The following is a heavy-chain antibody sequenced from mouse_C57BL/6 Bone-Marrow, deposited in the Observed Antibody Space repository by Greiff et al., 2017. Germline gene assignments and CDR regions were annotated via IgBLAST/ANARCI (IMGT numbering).Heavy chain of an antibody. J-gene: IGHJ2*01. D-gene: IGHD2-4*01. Sequence: EVMLVESEGGLVQPGSSMKLSCTASGFTFSDYSMAWVRQVPEKGLEWVANINYDGSSTYYLDSLKSRFIISRDNAKNILYLQMSSLKSEDTATYYCAREGITYYFDYWGQGTTLTVSS. V-gene: IGHV5-16*01. CDR2: INYDGSST. CDR1: GFTFSDYS. CDR3: AREGITYYFDY.